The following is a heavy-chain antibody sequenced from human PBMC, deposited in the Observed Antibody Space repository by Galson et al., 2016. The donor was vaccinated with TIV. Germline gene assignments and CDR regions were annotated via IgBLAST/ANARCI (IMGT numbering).Heavy chain of an antibody. V-gene: IGHV3-7*01. CDR3: ARGRHVDY. J-gene: IGHJ4*02. CDR2: IKQDGSEK. Sequence: SLRLSCAASGFGFSDYFMIWVRQAPGKGLEWVANIKQDGSEKYYVDSVKGRFTISRDNARNSLYLQMNSLRVEDTAVYYCARGRHVDYWGQGTLVTVSS. CDR1: GFGFSDYF.